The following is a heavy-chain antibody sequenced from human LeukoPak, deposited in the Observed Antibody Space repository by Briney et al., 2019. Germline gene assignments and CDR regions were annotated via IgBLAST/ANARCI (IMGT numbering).Heavy chain of an antibody. Sequence: GRSLRLSCAASGFTFSNYAMHWVRQAPGKGLEWVAIISYDGSNEYYADSVKGRFTISRDNSKNTLYLQMNSLRAEDTAVYYCAKARIAAAAYYFDYWGQGTLVTVSS. CDR1: GFTFSNYA. CDR3: AKARIAAAAYYFDY. V-gene: IGHV3-30-3*01. D-gene: IGHD6-13*01. CDR2: ISYDGSNE. J-gene: IGHJ4*02.